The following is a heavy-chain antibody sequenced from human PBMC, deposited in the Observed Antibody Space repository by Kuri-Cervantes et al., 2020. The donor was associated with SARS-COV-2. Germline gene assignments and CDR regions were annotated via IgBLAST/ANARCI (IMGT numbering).Heavy chain of an antibody. V-gene: IGHV4-59*11. CDR1: GGSISSHY. J-gene: IGHJ4*02. D-gene: IGHD3-22*01. CDR3: ARDPNYYDSSGYYYFDY. Sequence: ESLKISCTVSGGSISSHYWSWIRQPPGKGLEWIGYIYYSGSTNYNPSLKSRVTISVDTSKNQFSLKLSSVTAADTAVYYCARDPNYYDSSGYYYFDYWAREPWSPSPQ. CDR2: IYYSGST.